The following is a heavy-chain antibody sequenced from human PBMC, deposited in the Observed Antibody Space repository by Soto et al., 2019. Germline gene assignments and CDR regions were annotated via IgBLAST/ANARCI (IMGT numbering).Heavy chain of an antibody. CDR1: GGSFSGYY. Sequence: SETLSLTCAVYGGSFSGYYWSWIRQPPGKGLEWIGEINHSGSTNYNPSLKSRVTISVDTSKNQFSLKLSSVTAADTAVYYCARGYYFLKAPIAVAGLKYYYYYGMDVWGQGTTVTVSS. CDR3: ARGYYFLKAPIAVAGLKYYYYYGMDV. CDR2: INHSGST. D-gene: IGHD6-19*01. V-gene: IGHV4-34*01. J-gene: IGHJ6*02.